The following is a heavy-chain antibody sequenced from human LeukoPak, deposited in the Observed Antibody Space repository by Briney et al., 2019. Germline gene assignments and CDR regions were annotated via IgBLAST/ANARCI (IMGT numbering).Heavy chain of an antibody. D-gene: IGHD3-3*01. CDR2: IRYDEINK. V-gene: IGHV3-30*02. J-gene: IGHJ4*02. CDR1: GFTFHNYA. Sequence: GGSLRLSCAASGFTFHNYAMNWVRQAPGKGLEWVAFIRYDEINKYYADSVKGRFTISRDNSKNTLYLQMNSLRAEDTAVYYCAKDSDYDFWSGYCLDYWGQGTLVTVSS. CDR3: AKDSDYDFWSGYCLDY.